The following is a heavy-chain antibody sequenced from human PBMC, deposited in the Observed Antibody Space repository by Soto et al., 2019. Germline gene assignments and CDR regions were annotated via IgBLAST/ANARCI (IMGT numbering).Heavy chain of an antibody. CDR3: ARVDDTVTRGHPDY. V-gene: IGHV3-7*01. D-gene: IGHD4-17*01. J-gene: IGHJ4*02. Sequence: EVQLVESGGGLVQPGGSLRLSCAASGFTFRSYWMSWVRQAPGKGLEWVANIKQDGSAQYYVDAVKGRFTISRDNAETSLSLQMSSLRAEDTAVYYCARVDDTVTRGHPDYWGQGTLVTVSS. CDR1: GFTFRSYW. CDR2: IKQDGSAQ.